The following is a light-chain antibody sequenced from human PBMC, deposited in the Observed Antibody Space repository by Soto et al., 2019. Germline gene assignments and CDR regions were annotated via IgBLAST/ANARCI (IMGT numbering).Light chain of an antibody. CDR3: QQYASSVT. V-gene: IGKV1-5*03. CDR1: QSISTW. Sequence: DIQMNQSPATLSASVGDRVTITCRASQSISTWLAWYQQKPGKAPNLLIYKASTVQSGVPSRFSGSGSGTEFTLTIRRLEPEDLAVYYCQQYASSVTCGGGTKLDIK. CDR2: KAS. J-gene: IGKJ4*01.